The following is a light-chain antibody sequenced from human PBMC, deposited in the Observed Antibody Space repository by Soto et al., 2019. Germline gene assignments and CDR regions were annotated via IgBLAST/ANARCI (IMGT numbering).Light chain of an antibody. CDR2: EVT. V-gene: IGLV2-8*01. CDR3: SSYAGFNNFYV. CDR1: SSDVGGYNH. Sequence: QSVLTQPPSASESPGQAVTISCTGTSSDVGGYNHVSWYQQHPGKAPKLMIYEVTKRPSGVPDRFSGSKSGNTACLTVSGLQAEDEADYCCSSYAGFNNFYVFGTGTKVTVL. J-gene: IGLJ1*01.